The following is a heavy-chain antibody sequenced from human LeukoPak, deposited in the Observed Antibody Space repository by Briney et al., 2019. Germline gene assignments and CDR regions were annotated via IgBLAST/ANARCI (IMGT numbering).Heavy chain of an antibody. V-gene: IGHV3-66*01. D-gene: IGHD3-10*01. J-gene: IGHJ4*02. CDR1: GFTVSTYH. Sequence: GGSLRLSCAGSGFTVSTYHMSWVRQAPGKGLEWVSVIYSGGRTYYADSVMGRFTISRDNSANTLYLQMSSLRPEDTAVYYCAKPARGSGIQDGFDSWGQGTLVTVSS. CDR2: IYSGGRT. CDR3: AKPARGSGIQDGFDS.